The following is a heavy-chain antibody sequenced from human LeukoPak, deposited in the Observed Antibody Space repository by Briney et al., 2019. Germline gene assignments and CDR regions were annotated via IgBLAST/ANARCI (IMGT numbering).Heavy chain of an antibody. CDR2: IRSKLYGGTT. Sequence: PGRSLRLSCTTSGFTFGEYVMSWFRQAPGTGLQWVGFIRSKLYGGTTEYAASVRGRFTISRDDSKSIAYLQMNSLKTEDTAMYYCTRSSGYTSGWYFDYWGQGTPVTVSS. D-gene: IGHD6-19*01. V-gene: IGHV3-49*03. J-gene: IGHJ4*02. CDR1: GFTFGEYV. CDR3: TRSSGYTSGWYFDY.